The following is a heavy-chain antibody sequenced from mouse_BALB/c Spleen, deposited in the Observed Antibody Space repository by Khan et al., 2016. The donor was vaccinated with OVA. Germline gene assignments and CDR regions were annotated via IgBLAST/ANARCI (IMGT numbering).Heavy chain of an antibody. CDR1: GYTFTTYT. D-gene: IGHD2-14*01. CDR2: INPSNGYT. CDR3: AREGVYYRSDGWLSY. Sequence: QVQLKQSGAELARPGASVKMSCKASGYTFTTYTMHWVQQRPGQGLEWIGYINPSNGYTNYNQKFKDKSTLTADKSSSTAYMQLSSLTSDYSAVYYCAREGVYYRSDGWLSYWGQGTLVTVSA. V-gene: IGHV1-4*01. J-gene: IGHJ3*01.